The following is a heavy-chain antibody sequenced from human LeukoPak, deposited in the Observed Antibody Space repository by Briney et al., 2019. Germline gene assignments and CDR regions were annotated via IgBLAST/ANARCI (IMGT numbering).Heavy chain of an antibody. D-gene: IGHD2/OR15-2a*01. Sequence: GGSLRLSCAASGNYWMHWVRQVLGKGLVWVSHIDSDGSWTSYADSVKGRFTISKDNAKNTVYLQMNSLRAEDTAVYYCVSFYETYWGRGTLVTVSS. CDR3: VSFYETY. V-gene: IGHV3-74*01. J-gene: IGHJ4*02. CDR2: IDSDGSWT. CDR1: GNYW.